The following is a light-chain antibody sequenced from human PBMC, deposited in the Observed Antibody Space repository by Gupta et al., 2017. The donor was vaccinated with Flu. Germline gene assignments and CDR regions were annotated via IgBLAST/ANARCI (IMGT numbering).Light chain of an antibody. CDR1: QSRLHSNGYNY. CDR2: LGS. J-gene: IGKJ1*01. Sequence: VTPGEPASIACRSSQSRLHSNGYNYLDWYLQKPGQSPQLLIYLGSNRASGVPDRFSGSGSGTDFTLKISRVEAEDVGVYYCMQALQTPPTFGQGTKVEIK. CDR3: MQALQTPPT. V-gene: IGKV2-28*01.